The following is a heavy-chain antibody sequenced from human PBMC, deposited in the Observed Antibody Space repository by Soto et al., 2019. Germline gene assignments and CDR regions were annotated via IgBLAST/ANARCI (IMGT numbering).Heavy chain of an antibody. CDR2: ISSNGVGT. Sequence: PGGSLRLSCAASGFTLSTYAMDWVRQAPGKGLEYVSGISSNGVGTYYANSVQGRFTISGDNSKNTLYLQMDSLQPEDTAVYYCARAPNLSSCHYYFVHCCPAPLVTV. CDR1: GFTLSTYA. CDR3: ARAPNLSSCHYYFVH. V-gene: IGHV3-64*01. D-gene: IGHD6-13*01. J-gene: IGHJ4*02.